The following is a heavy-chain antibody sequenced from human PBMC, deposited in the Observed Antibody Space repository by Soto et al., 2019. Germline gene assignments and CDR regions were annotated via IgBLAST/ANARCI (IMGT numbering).Heavy chain of an antibody. Sequence: GSLRLSGSSSGCTFSSYSMNWVRQAPGKGLEWISSISSSSSYIYYADSVKGRFTISRDNAKNSLYLQMNSLRAEDPAVYYWARDWYYDSSGYRYWRQGALVTVAS. CDR2: ISSSSSYI. J-gene: IGHJ1*01. D-gene: IGHD3-22*01. V-gene: IGHV3-21*01. CDR1: GCTFSSYS. CDR3: ARDWYYDSSGYRY.